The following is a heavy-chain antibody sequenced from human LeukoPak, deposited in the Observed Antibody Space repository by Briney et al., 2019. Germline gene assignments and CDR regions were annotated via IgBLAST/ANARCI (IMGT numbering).Heavy chain of an antibody. Sequence: ASVKVSCKVSGYTLTELSMHWVRQAPGKGLEWMGGFDPEDGETIYAQKFQGRVTMTEDTSTDTAYMELSSLRSEDTAVYYCATLSCYYDSSGDGNYWGQGTLVTVSS. D-gene: IGHD3-22*01. CDR3: ATLSCYYDSSGDGNY. J-gene: IGHJ4*02. V-gene: IGHV1-24*01. CDR2: FDPEDGET. CDR1: GYTLTELS.